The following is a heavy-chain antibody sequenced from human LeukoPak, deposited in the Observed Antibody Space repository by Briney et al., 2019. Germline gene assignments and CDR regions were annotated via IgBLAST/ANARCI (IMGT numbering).Heavy chain of an antibody. CDR2: IIPIFGTA. V-gene: IGHV1-69*05. D-gene: IGHD7-27*01. J-gene: IGHJ5*02. CDR1: GGTFSSYA. Sequence: SLRVSSKASGGTFSSYAISWVRQAPGQGVEWMGRIIPIFGTANYAQKFWGRVTITTDESTSTAYMELSSLRSEDTAVYYCASDGLWGARGFDPWGQGTLVTASS. CDR3: ASDGLWGARGFDP.